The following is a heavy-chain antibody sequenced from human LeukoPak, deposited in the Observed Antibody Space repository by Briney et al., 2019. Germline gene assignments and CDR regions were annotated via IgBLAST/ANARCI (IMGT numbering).Heavy chain of an antibody. J-gene: IGHJ4*02. V-gene: IGHV3-21*01. CDR1: GFTFSDYD. CDR2: MTTTSSYM. D-gene: IGHD6-13*01. CDR3: ARLIGLTIAAAATDS. Sequence: GGSLRLSCAASGFTFSDYDMSWVRPAPGKGLEWVSSMTTTSSYMYYADSVKGRFTISRDNAKNSLYLQMNSLRDEDTALYYCARLIGLTIAAAATDSWGQGALVTVSS.